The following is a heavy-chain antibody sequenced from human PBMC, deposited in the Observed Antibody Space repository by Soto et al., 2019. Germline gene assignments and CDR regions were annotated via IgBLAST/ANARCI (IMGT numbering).Heavy chain of an antibody. CDR3: AKPYYDSSGYYDSLDY. J-gene: IGHJ4*02. CDR2: ISYDGSNK. V-gene: IGHV3-30*18. CDR1: GFTFSSYG. D-gene: IGHD3-22*01. Sequence: PGGSLRLSCAASGFTFSSYGMHWVCQAPGKGLEWVAVISYDGSNKYYADSVKGRFTISRDNSKNTLYLQMNSLRAEDTAVYYCAKPYYDSSGYYDSLDYWGQGT.